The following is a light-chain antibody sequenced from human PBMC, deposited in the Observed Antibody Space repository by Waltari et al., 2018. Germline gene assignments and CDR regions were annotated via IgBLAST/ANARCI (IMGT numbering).Light chain of an antibody. CDR2: LKS. V-gene: IGLV3-21*02. CDR3: QVWDSNIWV. J-gene: IGLJ3*02. Sequence: SYVLTQPPSVSVALGQTATITCGGNNIGNKVVNWYRQRPGQAPGLVVYLKSDRHSGIPGQFSGSNAGNTATLTISRVEAGDEADYYCQVWDSNIWVFGGGTKVTVL. CDR1: NIGNKV.